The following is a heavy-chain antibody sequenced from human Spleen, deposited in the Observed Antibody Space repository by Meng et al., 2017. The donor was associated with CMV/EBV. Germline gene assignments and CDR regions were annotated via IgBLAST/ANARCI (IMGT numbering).Heavy chain of an antibody. J-gene: IGHJ4*02. CDR2: FVNYVDT. D-gene: IGHD2-15*01. CDR1: GYPFGSYG. V-gene: IGHV1-18*01. CDR3: ASGTPGRSYCDY. Sequence: QLAREVKKPGASGGASCKPSGYPFGSYGIGWVRQAPGQGLEWMGWFVNYVDTYPAPKFQGRVTMTTDIHTNTAFMELRSLTSDDTAVYYCASGTPGRSYCDYWGQGTLVTVSS.